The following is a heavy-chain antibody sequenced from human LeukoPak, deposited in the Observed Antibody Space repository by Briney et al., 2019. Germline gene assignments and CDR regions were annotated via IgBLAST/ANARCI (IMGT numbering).Heavy chain of an antibody. Sequence: ASETLSLTCAVYGGSFSGYYWSWIRQPPGKGLEWIGEINHSGSTNYNPSLKSRVTISVDTSKNQFSLKLSSVTAADTALYYCARLRDGDYGGYFDYWGQGTLVTASS. CDR3: ARLRDGDYGGYFDY. D-gene: IGHD4-23*01. CDR1: GGSFSGYY. V-gene: IGHV4-34*01. J-gene: IGHJ4*02. CDR2: INHSGST.